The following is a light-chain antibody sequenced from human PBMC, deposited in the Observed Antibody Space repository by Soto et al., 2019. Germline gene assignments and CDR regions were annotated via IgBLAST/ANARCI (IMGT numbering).Light chain of an antibody. V-gene: IGLV2-11*01. CDR2: DVS. CDR3: CSYAGSYYV. J-gene: IGLJ1*01. Sequence: QSALTQPRSVSGSPGQSVTISCTGTSSDVGGYNYVSWYQQHPGKAPNLMIYDVSKRPSGVPDRFSGSKSGNTASLTISGLQAEDEAYYYCCSYAGSYYVFGTGTKLTVL. CDR1: SSDVGGYNY.